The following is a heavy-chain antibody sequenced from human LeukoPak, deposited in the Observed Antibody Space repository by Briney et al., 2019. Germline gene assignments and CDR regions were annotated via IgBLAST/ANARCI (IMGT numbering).Heavy chain of an antibody. J-gene: IGHJ4*02. CDR3: ARADYGDFDY. CDR2: IYHSGST. V-gene: IGHV4-38-2*01. CDR1: GYSISSGYY. D-gene: IGHD4-17*01. Sequence: SETLSLTCAVPGYSISSGYYWGWIRRPPGKGLEWIGSIYHSGSTYYNPSLKSRVTISVDTSKNQFSLKLSSVTAADTAVYYCARADYGDFDYWGQGTLVTVSS.